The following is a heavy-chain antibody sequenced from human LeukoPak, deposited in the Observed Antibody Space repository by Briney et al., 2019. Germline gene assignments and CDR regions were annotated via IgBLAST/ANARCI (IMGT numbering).Heavy chain of an antibody. CDR3: ARGSGPYGDYGWFDP. D-gene: IGHD4-17*01. V-gene: IGHV4-4*07. CDR1: GGSISSYY. Sequence: KTSETLSLTCTVSGGSISSYYWSWIRQSAGKGLEWIGRIYTSGSTNYNPSLKSRVTMSVDTPKNQFSLKLSSVTAADTAVYYCARGSGPYGDYGWFDPWGQETLVTVSS. CDR2: IYTSGST. J-gene: IGHJ5*02.